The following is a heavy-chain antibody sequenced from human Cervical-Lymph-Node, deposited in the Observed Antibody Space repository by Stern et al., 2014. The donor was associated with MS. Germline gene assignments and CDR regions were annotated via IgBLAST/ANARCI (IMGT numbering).Heavy chain of an antibody. D-gene: IGHD6-13*01. CDR2: LWYDGSNQ. CDR1: GFTFSSYG. Sequence: VQLVESGGGVVQPGRSLRLSCAASGFTFSSYGMHWVRQAPGKGLEWVAVLWYDGSNQYYADYVKGRLTISRDNSKNTLYLQMISLRAEDTAVYYCAISSRPSPYYYYGMDVWGQGTTVTVSS. CDR3: AISSRPSPYYYYGMDV. V-gene: IGHV3-33*01. J-gene: IGHJ6*02.